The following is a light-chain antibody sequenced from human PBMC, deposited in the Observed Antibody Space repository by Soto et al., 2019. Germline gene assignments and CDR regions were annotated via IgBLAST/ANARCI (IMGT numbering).Light chain of an antibody. V-gene: IGLV2-14*01. CDR1: SGDVGGHNH. J-gene: IGLJ1*01. Sequence: QSVLTQPASVSGSPGQSITISCTGTSGDVGGHNHVSWYQQHPGKAPRLIIYEVSDRPSGVSNRFSGSKSGNTASLTISGIQAEEEDDYYCTSHRASGVFGTGTKVTVL. CDR2: EVS. CDR3: TSHRASGV.